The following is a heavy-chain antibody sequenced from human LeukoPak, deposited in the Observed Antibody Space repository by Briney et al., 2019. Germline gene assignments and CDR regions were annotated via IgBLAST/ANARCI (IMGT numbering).Heavy chain of an antibody. CDR1: GFIFSDYY. Sequence: GGSLRLSCAASGFIFSDYYMSWIRQAPGKGLEWVSYISGSGTTIKYADSMKGRFTISRDNAKRSLYLHMNSLRSEDTAVYYCASGGSGSFPFDYWGQGTLVTVSS. J-gene: IGHJ4*02. CDR3: ASGGSGSFPFDY. D-gene: IGHD3-10*01. V-gene: IGHV3-11*01. CDR2: ISGSGTTI.